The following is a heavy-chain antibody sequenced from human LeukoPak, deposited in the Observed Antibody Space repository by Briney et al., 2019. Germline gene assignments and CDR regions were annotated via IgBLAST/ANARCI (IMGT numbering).Heavy chain of an antibody. J-gene: IGHJ4*02. D-gene: IGHD6-13*01. V-gene: IGHV3-7*01. Sequence: GGSLRLSCAASGFTVSSNYMSWVRQAPGKGLEWVANIKQDGSEKYYVDSVKGRFTISRDNAKNSLYLQMNSLRAEDTAVYYCARDGSSSWLIPNSDYWGQGTLVTVSS. CDR2: IKQDGSEK. CDR3: ARDGSSSWLIPNSDY. CDR1: GFTVSSNY.